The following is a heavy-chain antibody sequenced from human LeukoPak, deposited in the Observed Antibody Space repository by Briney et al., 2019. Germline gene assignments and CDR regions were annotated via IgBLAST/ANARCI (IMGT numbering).Heavy chain of an antibody. D-gene: IGHD6-13*01. Sequence: PSETLSLTCAVYGGSFSGYYWSWIRQPPGKGLEWIGEINHSGSTNYNPSLKSRVTISVDTSKNQFSLKLSSVTAADTAVYYCARDLRKGKQQPAPMDVWGQGTTVTVSS. CDR2: INHSGST. V-gene: IGHV4-34*01. CDR1: GGSFSGYY. J-gene: IGHJ6*02. CDR3: ARDLRKGKQQPAPMDV.